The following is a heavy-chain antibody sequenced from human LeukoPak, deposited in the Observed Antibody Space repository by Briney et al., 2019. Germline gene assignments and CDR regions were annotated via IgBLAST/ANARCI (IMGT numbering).Heavy chain of an antibody. CDR3: ARDTLQWLVSP. J-gene: IGHJ5*02. D-gene: IGHD6-19*01. V-gene: IGHV3-23*01. Sequence: GGSLRLSCAASGFTFRSYAMSWVRQAPGKGLEWVSGISGSGDSTYYADSVKGRFTVSRDNSKSALYLQMNSLSAEDTAVYYCARDTLQWLVSPWGQGTLVTVSS. CDR1: GFTFRSYA. CDR2: ISGSGDST.